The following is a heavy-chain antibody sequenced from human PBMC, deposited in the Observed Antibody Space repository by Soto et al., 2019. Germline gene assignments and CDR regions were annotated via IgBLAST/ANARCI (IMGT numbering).Heavy chain of an antibody. CDR2: IIPIFGTA. Sequence: QVQLVQSGAEVKKPGSSVKVSCKASGGTFSSYAISWVRQAPGQGLEWMGGIIPIFGTANYAQKFQGRVTITADESTSTAYSELSSLRSEDTAVYYCAREGCSSTSCYGNYGMDVWGQGTTVTVSS. CDR1: GGTFSSYA. CDR3: AREGCSSTSCYGNYGMDV. V-gene: IGHV1-69*01. J-gene: IGHJ6*02. D-gene: IGHD2-2*01.